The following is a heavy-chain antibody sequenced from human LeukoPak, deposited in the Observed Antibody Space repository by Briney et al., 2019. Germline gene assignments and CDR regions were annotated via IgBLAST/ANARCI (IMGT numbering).Heavy chain of an antibody. Sequence: SETLSLTCAVYGGSFSGYYWSWIRQPPGKGLEWIGEIHHSGSTNYNPSLKSRVTISVDTSKNQFSLKLSSVTAADTAVYYCATGPNYYGSGSRWFDPWGQGTLVTVSS. J-gene: IGHJ5*02. CDR2: IHHSGST. V-gene: IGHV4-34*01. CDR1: GGSFSGYY. D-gene: IGHD3-10*01. CDR3: ATGPNYYGSGSRWFDP.